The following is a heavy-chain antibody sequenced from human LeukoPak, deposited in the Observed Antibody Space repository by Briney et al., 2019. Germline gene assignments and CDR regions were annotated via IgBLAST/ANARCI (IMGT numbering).Heavy chain of an antibody. CDR1: GFTFSNAW. D-gene: IGHD4-11*01. CDR3: AREHYSNGFDP. CDR2: ISSSGSTI. Sequence: GGSLRLSCAASGFTFSNAWMSWVRQAPGKGLGWVSYISSSGSTIYYADSVKGRFTISRDNAKNSLYLQMNSLRAEDTAVYYCAREHYSNGFDPWGQGTLVTVSS. V-gene: IGHV3-11*01. J-gene: IGHJ5*02.